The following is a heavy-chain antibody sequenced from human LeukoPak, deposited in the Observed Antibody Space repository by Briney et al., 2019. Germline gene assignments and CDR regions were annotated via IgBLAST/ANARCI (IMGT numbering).Heavy chain of an antibody. CDR1: GYTFTDYS. V-gene: IGHV1-2*02. CDR3: ARDAIAAAGAGA. CDR2: INPNSGDT. D-gene: IGHD6-13*01. Sequence: ASVKVSCKASGYTFTDYSMHWVRQAPGQGLERMGWINPNSGDTDYAQEFQGRVTMTRDTSISTAYLEVSRLTSDDTAVYFCARDAIAAAGAGAWGQGTLVTVSS. J-gene: IGHJ4*02.